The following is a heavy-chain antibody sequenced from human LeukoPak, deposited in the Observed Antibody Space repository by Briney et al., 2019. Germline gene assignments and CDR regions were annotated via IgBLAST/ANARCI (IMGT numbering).Heavy chain of an antibody. V-gene: IGHV3-23*01. J-gene: IGHJ4*02. D-gene: IGHD6-19*01. CDR3: AKGYSSGWYFFDN. Sequence: GGSLRLSCAASGFTFSSYAMNWVRQAPGKGLEWVSAISGSGGSTHYADSVKGRFTISRDDSKNTLYLQMNSLRGEDTAVYYCAKGYSSGWYFFDNWGQGILVTVSS. CDR2: ISGSGGST. CDR1: GFTFSSYA.